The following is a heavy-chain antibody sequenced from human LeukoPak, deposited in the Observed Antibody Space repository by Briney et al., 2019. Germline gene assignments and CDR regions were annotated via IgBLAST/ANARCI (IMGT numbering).Heavy chain of an antibody. J-gene: IGHJ4*02. Sequence: RPGGSLRISCAASGFSFDDYGMSCVRLAPGRGLEWVSGITWNAEKTAYAETVKGRFTISRDNAKNSLYLQMNSLSAEDTAFYYCARDWRSGYSIDNWGQGTLVTVSS. CDR2: ITWNAEKT. D-gene: IGHD6-19*01. CDR1: GFSFDDYG. V-gene: IGHV3-20*04. CDR3: ARDWRSGYSIDN.